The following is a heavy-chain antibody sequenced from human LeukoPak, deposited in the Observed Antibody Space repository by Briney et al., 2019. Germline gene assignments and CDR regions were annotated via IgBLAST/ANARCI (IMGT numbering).Heavy chain of an antibody. V-gene: IGHV1-69*01. CDR1: GGTFSSYA. CDR3: AKGHRYCSSTSCWDAFDI. CDR2: IIPIFGTA. D-gene: IGHD2-2*01. Sequence: SVKVSCKASGGTFSSYAISWVRQAPGQGLEWMGGIIPIFGTANYPQKFQGRVTITADESRSTAYMEMSSLRSEDTAVYYCAKGHRYCSSTSCWDAFDIWGQGTMVTVSS. J-gene: IGHJ3*02.